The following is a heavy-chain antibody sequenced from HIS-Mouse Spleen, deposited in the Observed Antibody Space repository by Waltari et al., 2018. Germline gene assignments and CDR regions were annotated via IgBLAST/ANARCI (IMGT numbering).Heavy chain of an antibody. V-gene: IGHV3-33*01. D-gene: IGHD6-19*01. Sequence: AASGFTFSSYGMHWVRQAPGKGLEWVAVIWYDGSNKYYADPVKGRFTISRDNSKNTLYLQMNSLRAEDAAVYYCARDRIAVAATGWFDPWGQGTLVTVSS. J-gene: IGHJ5*02. CDR2: IWYDGSNK. CDR3: ARDRIAVAATGWFDP. CDR1: GFTFSSYG.